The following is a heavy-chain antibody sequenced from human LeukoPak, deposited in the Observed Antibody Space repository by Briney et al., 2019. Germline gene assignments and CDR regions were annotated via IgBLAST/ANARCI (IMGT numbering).Heavy chain of an antibody. CDR3: ARILYYYGSGSYYFDY. V-gene: IGHV3-7*01. Sequence: GGSLRLSCAASGFTFSSYWMSWVRQAPGKGLELVANIKQDGSEKYYVDSVKGRFTISRDNAKNSLYLQMNSLRAEDTAVYYCARILYYYGSGSYYFDYWGQGTLVTVSS. CDR1: GFTFSSYW. D-gene: IGHD3-10*01. J-gene: IGHJ4*02. CDR2: IKQDGSEK.